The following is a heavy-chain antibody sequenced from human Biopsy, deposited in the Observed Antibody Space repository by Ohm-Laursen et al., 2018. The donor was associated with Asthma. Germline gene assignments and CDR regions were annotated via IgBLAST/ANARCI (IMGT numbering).Heavy chain of an antibody. D-gene: IGHD2-21*02. CDR3: ARGVDRVTGLLDHFDS. CDR2: VYYSGST. J-gene: IGHJ4*02. Sequence: GTLSLTCTVSGGSINNFYWSWIRQPPGKGLESIGHVYYSGSTNYNPSLKRRVTISIDASKNQFSLKLTSVPAADTAVYYCARGVDRVTGLLDHFDSWGQGTLVTVPS. V-gene: IGHV4-59*01. CDR1: GGSINNFY.